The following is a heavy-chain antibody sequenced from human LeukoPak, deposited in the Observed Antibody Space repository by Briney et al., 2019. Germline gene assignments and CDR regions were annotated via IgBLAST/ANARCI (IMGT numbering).Heavy chain of an antibody. J-gene: IGHJ5*02. CDR1: GGSISSSNYY. V-gene: IGHV4-39*01. D-gene: IGHD6-13*01. Sequence: SETLSLTCTVSGGSISSSNYYWGRIRQPPGKGLEWIGSIYYSGSTFYDPSLKSRVTMSVDTSKNQFSLNLSSVTAADTAVYYCARLIIAAAGPGRWFDPWGQGTLVTVSS. CDR3: ARLIIAAAGPGRWFDP. CDR2: IYYSGST.